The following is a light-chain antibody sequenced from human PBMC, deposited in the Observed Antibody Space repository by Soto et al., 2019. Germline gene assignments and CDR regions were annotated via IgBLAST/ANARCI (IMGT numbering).Light chain of an antibody. CDR3: QHSGDFRWT. Sequence: VLTESPCTLSLSPGERATLSCRASQSASSSYLAWYQQKPGQAPRLLIYGASSRATGIPDRFSGRGFGTDFTLTISRLEPEDFAVYYCQHSGDFRWTFGQGTKVDIK. V-gene: IGKV3-20*01. CDR1: QSASSSY. J-gene: IGKJ1*01. CDR2: GAS.